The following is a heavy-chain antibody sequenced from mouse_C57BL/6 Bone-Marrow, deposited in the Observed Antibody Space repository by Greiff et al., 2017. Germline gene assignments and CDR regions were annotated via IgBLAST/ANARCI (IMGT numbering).Heavy chain of an antibody. CDR2: IHPNSGST. V-gene: IGHV1-64*01. J-gene: IGHJ3*01. CDR3: ARSRCAY. CDR1: GYTFTSYW. Sequence: QVPLQQPGAALVQPGASVTLSCKASGYTFTSYWMHWVKQRPGQGLEWIGMIHPNSGSTNYNEKFKSKATLTVYKSSSTAYMQLSSLTSEDSAVYDCARSRCAYWGQGTLVTVSA.